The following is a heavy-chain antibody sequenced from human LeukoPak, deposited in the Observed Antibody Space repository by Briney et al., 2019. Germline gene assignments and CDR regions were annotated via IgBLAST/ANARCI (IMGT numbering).Heavy chain of an antibody. CDR1: GGSISSSSYY. V-gene: IGHV4-39*01. CDR3: ARSPPVDYGDFTWEYYFDY. CDR2: IYYSGST. J-gene: IGHJ4*02. D-gene: IGHD4-17*01. Sequence: PSETLSLTCTVSGGSISSSSYYWGWIRQPPGKGLEWIGSIYYSGSTYYNPSLKSRVTISVDTSKNQFSLKLSSVTAADTAVYYCARSPPVDYGDFTWEYYFDYWGQGTLVTVSS.